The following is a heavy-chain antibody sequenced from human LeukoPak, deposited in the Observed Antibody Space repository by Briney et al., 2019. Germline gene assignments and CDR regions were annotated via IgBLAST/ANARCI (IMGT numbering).Heavy chain of an antibody. J-gene: IGHJ4*02. CDR1: GFTVSSNY. D-gene: IGHD6-13*01. CDR3: ARALIAAAGTAGEFDY. Sequence: SRGSLRLSCAASGFTVSSNYMGWVRQAPGKGLEWVSVIYSGGSTYYADSVKGRFTISRDNSKNTLYLQMNSLRAEDTAVYYCARALIAAAGTAGEFDYWGQGTLVTVSS. CDR2: IYSGGST. V-gene: IGHV3-66*02.